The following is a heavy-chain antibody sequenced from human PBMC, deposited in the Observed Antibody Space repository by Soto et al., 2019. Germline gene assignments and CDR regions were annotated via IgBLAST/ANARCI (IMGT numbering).Heavy chain of an antibody. D-gene: IGHD2-8*01. J-gene: IGHJ4*02. CDR3: VRNGGWLTKD. CDR1: GFTFSSYY. Sequence: DVQLVESGGGLVQPGGSLRLSCAASGFTFSSYYMSWVRQVPGKGLEWVANIKQDGSETNYLGSVTGRFTISRDNTKSSLSLEMNSRRAEDTALYYCVRNGGWLTKDWGQGTLVTVSS. V-gene: IGHV3-7*04. CDR2: IKQDGSET.